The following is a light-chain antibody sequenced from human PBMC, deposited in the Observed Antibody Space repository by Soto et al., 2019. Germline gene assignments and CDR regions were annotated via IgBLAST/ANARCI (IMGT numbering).Light chain of an antibody. V-gene: IGLV2-11*01. J-gene: IGLJ1*01. CDR3: CSYAGSYSYV. CDR2: DVS. CDR1: SSDVGGYNY. Sequence: QSALTQPRSVSGSPGQSVTISCTGTSSDVGGYNYVSWYQQHPGKAPKLMIYDVSKRPSGVPDRFSGSKSGNTASLTISGLQAEVEADYYCCSYAGSYSYVFGTGTKLTVL.